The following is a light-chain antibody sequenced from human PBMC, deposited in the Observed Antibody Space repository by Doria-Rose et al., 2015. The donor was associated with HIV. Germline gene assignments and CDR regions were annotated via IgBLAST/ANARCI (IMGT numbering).Light chain of an antibody. CDR2: DAS. Sequence: QASQDISNHLNWYQQKPGEAPRLLIYDASNLHTGVPSRFSGSGSGTDFTFTIDSLQPEYFATYYCQQYAHFPITFGQGTRLEIK. CDR1: QDISNH. V-gene: IGKV1-33*01. J-gene: IGKJ5*01. CDR3: QQYAHFPIT.